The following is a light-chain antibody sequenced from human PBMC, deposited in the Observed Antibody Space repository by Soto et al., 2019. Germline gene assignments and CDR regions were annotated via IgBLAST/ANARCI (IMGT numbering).Light chain of an antibody. J-gene: IGKJ3*01. V-gene: IGKV3-15*01. Sequence: VMTQSPATLSVSPGERTTLSCRASQSVVGNLAWYQQRPGQAPRLLMYGASTRATGIPARFSGSGSGTEFTLTISSLQSEDFAVYFCLQYHNWPPFTFGPGTKVDIK. CDR2: GAS. CDR3: LQYHNWPPFT. CDR1: QSVVGN.